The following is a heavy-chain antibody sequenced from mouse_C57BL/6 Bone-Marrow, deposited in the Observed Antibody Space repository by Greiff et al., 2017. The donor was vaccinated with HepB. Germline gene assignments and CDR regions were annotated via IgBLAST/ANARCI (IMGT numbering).Heavy chain of an antibody. CDR3: ARREGDHAILEGYFDY. D-gene: IGHD6-1*01. Sequence: QVTLKECGPGILQSSQTLSLTCSFSGFSLSTSGMGVSWIRQPSGKGLEWLAHIYWDDDKRYNPSLKSRLTISKDTSRNQVFLKITSVDTADTATYYCARREGDHAILEGYFDYWGQGTTLTVSS. CDR1: GFSLSTSGMG. J-gene: IGHJ2*01. CDR2: IYWDDDK. V-gene: IGHV8-12*01.